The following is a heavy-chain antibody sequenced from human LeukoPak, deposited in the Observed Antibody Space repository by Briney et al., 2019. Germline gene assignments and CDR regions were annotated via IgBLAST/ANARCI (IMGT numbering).Heavy chain of an antibody. Sequence: ASVKVSCKTSGFTFGTSTMQWVRQAPGQGLEWIGWIGVSSGYREYAQKLQERVTITTDMSTSTSYLELRSLEFEDTAVYYCAAERYEGHCCWFDPWGQGTLVTVSS. CDR3: AAERYEGHCCWFDP. J-gene: IGHJ5*02. V-gene: IGHV1-58*02. CDR2: IGVSSGYR. CDR1: GFTFGTST. D-gene: IGHD1-14*01.